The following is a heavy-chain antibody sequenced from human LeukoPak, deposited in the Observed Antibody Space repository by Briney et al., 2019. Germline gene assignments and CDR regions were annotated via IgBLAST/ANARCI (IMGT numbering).Heavy chain of an antibody. CDR3: ASSRVDPNYYDILTGYSSIDY. CDR1: GGTFSSYA. CDR2: IIPIFGTA. D-gene: IGHD3-9*01. J-gene: IGHJ4*02. V-gene: IGHV1-69*06. Sequence: GASVKVSCKASGGTFSSYAISWVRQAPGQGLEWMGGIIPIFGTANYAQKFQGRVTITADKSTSTAYMELSSPRSEDTAVYYCASSRVDPNYYDILTGYSSIDYWGQGTLVTVSS.